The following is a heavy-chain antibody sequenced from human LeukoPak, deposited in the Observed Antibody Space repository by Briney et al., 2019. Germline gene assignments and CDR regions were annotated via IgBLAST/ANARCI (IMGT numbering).Heavy chain of an antibody. V-gene: IGHV3-30*03. D-gene: IGHD2-2*01. CDR3: VRDWSAVVPAAHFDY. J-gene: IGHJ4*02. CDR2: ISYDGSNK. Sequence: GGSLRLSCAASGFTFSSYGMHWVRQAPGKGLEWVAVISYDGSNKYYADSVKGRFTISRDNSKNTLYLQMNSLRAEDTAVYYCVRDWSAVVPAAHFDYWGQGTLVTVSS. CDR1: GFTFSSYG.